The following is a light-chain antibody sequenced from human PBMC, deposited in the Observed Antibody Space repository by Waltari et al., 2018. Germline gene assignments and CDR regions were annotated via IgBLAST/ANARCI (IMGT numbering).Light chain of an antibody. Sequence: QSALTQPASVSGSPGQPIPISCTGPTYDIGHYDYFSWYQQHLGRAPKLIIYDVRARPSGVSDRFSGSKSGNTASLIISGLQADDEADYYCSSHTTRSTWVFGGGTKLTVL. CDR3: SSHTTRSTWV. J-gene: IGLJ3*02. CDR1: TYDIGHYDY. CDR2: DVR. V-gene: IGLV2-14*03.